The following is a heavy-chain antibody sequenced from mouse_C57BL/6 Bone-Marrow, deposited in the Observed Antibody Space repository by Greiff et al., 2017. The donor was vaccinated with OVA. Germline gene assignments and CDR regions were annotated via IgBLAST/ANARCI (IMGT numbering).Heavy chain of an antibody. Sequence: DVKLVESEGGLVQPGRSMKLSCTASGFTFSDYYMAWVRQVPEKGLEWVANINYDGSSTYYLDSLKSRFIISRDNAKNILYLQMSSLKSEDTATYYCARGYPRPYAMDYWGQGTSVTVSS. CDR2: INYDGSST. J-gene: IGHJ4*01. CDR1: GFTFSDYY. CDR3: ARGYPRPYAMDY. V-gene: IGHV5-16*01. D-gene: IGHD2-10*02.